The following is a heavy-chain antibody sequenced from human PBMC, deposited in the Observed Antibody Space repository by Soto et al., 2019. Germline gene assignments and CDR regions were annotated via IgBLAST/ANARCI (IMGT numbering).Heavy chain of an antibody. Sequence: GGSLRLSCAASGFTVSTNYISWVRQAPWKGLEWVSLIYSGGSTYYADSVKARFIISRDISKNMLYLQMNSLRAEDTAVYYCASSHCSGGTCYSMALAYWGQGTLVTVSS. J-gene: IGHJ4*02. CDR2: IYSGGST. CDR1: GFTVSTNY. CDR3: ASSHCSGGTCYSMALAY. D-gene: IGHD2-15*01. V-gene: IGHV3-66*01.